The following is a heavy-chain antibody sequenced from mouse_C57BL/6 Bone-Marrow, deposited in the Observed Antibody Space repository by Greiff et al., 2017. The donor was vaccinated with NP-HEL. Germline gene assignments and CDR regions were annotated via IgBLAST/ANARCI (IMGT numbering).Heavy chain of an antibody. J-gene: IGHJ1*03. V-gene: IGHV14-4*01. Sequence: EVQLQQSGAELVRPGASVKLSCTASGFNIKDDYMHWVKQRPEQGLEWIGWIDPENGDTEYASKFQGKATITADTSSNTAYLQLSSLTSEDTVVYYCIFYGYDVGYFDVWGTGTTVTVSS. CDR1: GFNIKDDY. CDR2: IDPENGDT. D-gene: IGHD2-2*01. CDR3: IFYGYDVGYFDV.